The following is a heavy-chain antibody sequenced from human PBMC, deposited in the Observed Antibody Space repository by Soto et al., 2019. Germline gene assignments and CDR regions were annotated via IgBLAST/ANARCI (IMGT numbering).Heavy chain of an antibody. V-gene: IGHV4-59*01. J-gene: IGHJ6*02. CDR2: IYYSGST. Sequence: SETLSLTCTVSGGSISSYYWSWIRQPPGKGLEWIGYIYYSGSTNYNPSLKSRVTISVDTSKNQFSLKLSSVTAADTAVYYCARGQLPRDYFYYGMDVWGPGTTVTVSS. CDR3: ARGQLPRDYFYYGMDV. CDR1: GGSISSYY. D-gene: IGHD1-1*01.